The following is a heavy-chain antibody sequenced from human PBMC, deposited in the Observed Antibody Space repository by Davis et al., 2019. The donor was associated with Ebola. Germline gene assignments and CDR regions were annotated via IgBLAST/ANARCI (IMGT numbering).Heavy chain of an antibody. Sequence: GGSLRLSCAASGFTFSSNSMNWVRQAPGKGLEWVSFISSSSNSIYYADSVKGRFTVSRDHAKNSLYLQMNSLRAEDTAVYYCVRDPALVVTGGGWFFGLWGRGTLVTVSS. J-gene: IGHJ2*01. CDR1: GFTFSSNS. CDR3: VRDPALVVTGGGWFFGL. CDR2: ISSSSNSI. V-gene: IGHV3-21*01. D-gene: IGHD2-21*02.